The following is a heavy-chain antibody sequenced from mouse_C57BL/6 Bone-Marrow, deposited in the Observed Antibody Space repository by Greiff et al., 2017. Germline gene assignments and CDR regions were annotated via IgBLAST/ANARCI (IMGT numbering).Heavy chain of an antibody. CDR2: INPGSGGT. J-gene: IGHJ4*01. Sequence: QVQLQQSGAELVRPGTSVQVSCKASGYAFTNYLIEWVKQRPGQGLEWIGVINPGSGGTNYNEKFKGKATLTAEKSSSTAYMQLSSLTSEASAVYFCSTAYYSNYVGAMDYWGQGTSVTVSS. D-gene: IGHD2-5*01. V-gene: IGHV1-54*01. CDR1: GYAFTNYL. CDR3: STAYYSNYVGAMDY.